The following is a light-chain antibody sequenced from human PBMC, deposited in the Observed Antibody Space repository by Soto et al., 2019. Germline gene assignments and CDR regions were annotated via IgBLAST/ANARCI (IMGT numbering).Light chain of an antibody. CDR2: GNS. CDR1: SSNIGAGYD. Sequence: QSVLTQPPSVSGAPGQRVTISCTGSSSNIGAGYDVHWYQQLPGTAPKLLIYGNSNRPSGVPDRFSGSKSDTSASLAITGLQAEDEADYYCQSYDSSLSGSEFGGGTKLTVL. V-gene: IGLV1-40*01. CDR3: QSYDSSLSGSE. J-gene: IGLJ2*01.